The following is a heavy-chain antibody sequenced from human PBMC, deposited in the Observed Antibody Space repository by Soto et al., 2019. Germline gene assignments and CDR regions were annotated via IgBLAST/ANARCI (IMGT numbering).Heavy chain of an antibody. J-gene: IGHJ6*02. CDR3: AKDRGFIYYYGLDV. V-gene: IGHV3-30*18. CDR1: GFTFSSFG. Sequence: PGGSLRLSCAASGFTFSSFGMHWVRQAPGKGLEWMAVISYDGSDRYYADSVKGRFTISRDNSKNTVYLQMNSLRPEDTAVYFCAKDRGFIYYYGLDVWGQGTTVTVSS. D-gene: IGHD3-10*01. CDR2: ISYDGSDR.